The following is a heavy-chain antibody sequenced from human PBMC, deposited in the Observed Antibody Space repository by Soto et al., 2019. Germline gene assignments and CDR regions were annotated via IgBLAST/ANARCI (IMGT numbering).Heavy chain of an antibody. Sequence: GSLRLSCVASGFSLANYPMNWVRQTPGKGLEWISYSSPRGDTIYYADSVEGRFTISRDNARNSLSLHMSSLRDEDSALYYCAKGPNTNVGWPYYFESWG. CDR3: AKGPNTNVGWPYYFES. CDR1: GFSLANYP. V-gene: IGHV3-48*02. CDR2: SSPRGDTI. J-gene: IGHJ6*03. D-gene: IGHD3-9*01.